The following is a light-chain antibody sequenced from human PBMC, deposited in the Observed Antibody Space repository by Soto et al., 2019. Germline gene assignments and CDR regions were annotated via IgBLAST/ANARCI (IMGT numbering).Light chain of an antibody. CDR2: AAS. Sequence: DIQMTQSPSSLSASVGDRVTITCRASESISRHLNWYQQKPGKAPNLLIYAASSLQNGVPSRFSGGGSGTDFTLTISNLQPEAFSTYYCQQSYSTLSITFGQGTRLEIK. CDR1: ESISRH. V-gene: IGKV1-39*01. J-gene: IGKJ5*01. CDR3: QQSYSTLSIT.